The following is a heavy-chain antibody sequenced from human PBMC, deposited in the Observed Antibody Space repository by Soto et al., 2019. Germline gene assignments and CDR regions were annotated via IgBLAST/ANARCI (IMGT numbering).Heavy chain of an antibody. V-gene: IGHV1-69*01. D-gene: IGHD2-21*02. Sequence: QVQLVQSGAELQKPGSSVKVSCKVSGGTFGNFAISWVRQAPGQGPEWVAGIIPIYGTSNLADDFRGRITLPADESTATAYMELSILRSDDTAIHYCSTGRRDGYNDWYCDLWGLGT. CDR3: STGRRDGYNDWYCDL. CDR1: GGTFGNFA. J-gene: IGHJ2*01. CDR2: IIPIYGTS.